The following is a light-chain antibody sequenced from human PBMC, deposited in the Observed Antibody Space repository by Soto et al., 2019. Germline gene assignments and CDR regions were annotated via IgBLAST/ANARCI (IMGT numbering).Light chain of an antibody. J-gene: IGKJ3*01. CDR2: GAS. Sequence: EIVLTQSPGTLSLSPGERATLSCRASQSISSSYLAWYQQKPGQAPRLLIYGASSRATGIPDRFSGSGSGTDVTLIISRLEPEDFAVYYCQQFRTFGPGTKVDIK. V-gene: IGKV3-20*01. CDR3: QQFRT. CDR1: QSISSSY.